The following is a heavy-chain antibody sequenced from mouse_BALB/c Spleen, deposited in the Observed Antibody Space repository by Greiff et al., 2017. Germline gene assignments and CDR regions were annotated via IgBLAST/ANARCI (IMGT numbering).Heavy chain of an antibody. D-gene: IGHD1-1*01. CDR3: GRNHGSSPWFAY. Sequence: EVKLVESGPELVKPGASVKVSCKASGYAFTSYNMYWVKQSHGKSLEWIGYIDPYNGGTSYNQKFKGKATLTVDKSSSTAYMHLNSLTSEDSAVYYCGRNHGSSPWFAYWGQGTLVTVSA. CDR2: IDPYNGGT. J-gene: IGHJ3*01. V-gene: IGHV1S135*01. CDR1: GYAFTSYN.